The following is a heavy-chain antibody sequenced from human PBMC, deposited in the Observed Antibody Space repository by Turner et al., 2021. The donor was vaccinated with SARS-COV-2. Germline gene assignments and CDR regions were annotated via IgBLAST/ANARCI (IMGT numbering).Heavy chain of an antibody. D-gene: IGHD2-2*01. CDR1: GYTFTGYY. J-gene: IGHJ6*02. CDR2: INPNSGGT. V-gene: IGHV1-2*07. CDR3: ARLHGHCTSTSCYWDYYFGMDV. Sequence: QVQLVQSGAEVKKPGASVKVSCKASGYTFTGYYMYWVRQAPGQGLEWMGWINPNSGGTNCAHKFQGRVTMTRDTSISTAYMELSRLRSDDTAVYYCARLHGHCTSTSCYWDYYFGMDVWGQGTTVTVSS.